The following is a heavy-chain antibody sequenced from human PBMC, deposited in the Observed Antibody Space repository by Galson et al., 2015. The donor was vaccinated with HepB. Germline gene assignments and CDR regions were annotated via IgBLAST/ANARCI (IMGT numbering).Heavy chain of an antibody. CDR3: AKEGGAAAGRGFDP. V-gene: IGHV3-23*01. J-gene: IGHJ5*02. D-gene: IGHD6-13*01. Sequence: SLRLSCAASGFTFTSYAMSWVRQAPGKGLEWVSAISSGSSTYYSDSVKGRFTISRDNSKHTLYLQMHSLRAEDTAVYYCAKEGGAAAGRGFDPWGQGILVTVSS. CDR2: ISSGSST. CDR1: GFTFTSYA.